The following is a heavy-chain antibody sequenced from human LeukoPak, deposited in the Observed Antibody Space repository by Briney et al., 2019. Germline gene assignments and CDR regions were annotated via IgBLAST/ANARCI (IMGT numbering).Heavy chain of an antibody. V-gene: IGHV4-4*07. CDR1: GGSISSYY. CDR3: ARQALPCSSTSCYTSYYYYYMDV. D-gene: IGHD2-2*02. J-gene: IGHJ6*03. Sequence: SETLSLTCTVSGGSISSYYWSWIRQPAGKGLEWIGRIYTSGSTNYNPSLKSRVTMSVDTSKNQFSLKLSSVTAADTAVYYCARQALPCSSTSCYTSYYYYYMDVWGKGTTVTVSS. CDR2: IYTSGST.